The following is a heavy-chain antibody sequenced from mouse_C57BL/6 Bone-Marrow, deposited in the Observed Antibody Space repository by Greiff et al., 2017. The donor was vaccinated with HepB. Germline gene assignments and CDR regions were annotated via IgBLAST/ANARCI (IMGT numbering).Heavy chain of an antibody. D-gene: IGHD4-1*01. V-gene: IGHV1-64*01. Sequence: QVQLKQPGAELVKPGASVKLSCKASGYTFTSYWMHWVKQRPGQGLEWIGMIHPNSGSTNYNEKFKSKATLTVDKSSSTAYLQLRSLTSEESAVYYCARWLTGKIECYMDYWGQGTSVTVSS. CDR2: IHPNSGST. J-gene: IGHJ4*01. CDR1: GYTFTSYW. CDR3: ARWLTGKIECYMDY.